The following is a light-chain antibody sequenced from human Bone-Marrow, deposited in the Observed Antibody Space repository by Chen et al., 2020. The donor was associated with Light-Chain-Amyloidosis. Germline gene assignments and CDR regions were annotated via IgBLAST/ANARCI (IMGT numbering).Light chain of an antibody. CDR2: GAS. CDR3: QQYGSSPPAT. J-gene: IGKJ1*01. Sequence: EIVLKQSPGTLSLSPGERATLSCRASQSVGSSYLAWYQQKPGQAPRLLIYGASSRATGIPARFSGGGSGTDFTLTISRLEPEDFAVYYCQQYGSSPPATFGQGTKVEIK. V-gene: IGKV3-20*01. CDR1: QSVGSSY.